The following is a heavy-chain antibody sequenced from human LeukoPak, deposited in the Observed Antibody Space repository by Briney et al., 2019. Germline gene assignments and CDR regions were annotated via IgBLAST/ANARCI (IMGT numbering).Heavy chain of an antibody. CDR2: MNPNSGNT. CDR1: GYTFTSYD. V-gene: IGHV1-8*03. CDR3: ARVQGLVGFYYGMDV. J-gene: IGHJ6*02. D-gene: IGHD1-26*01. Sequence: ASVKVSCKASGYTFTSYDINWVRQATGQGLEWMGWMNPNSGNTGYAQKFQGRVTITRNTSISTAYMELSSLRSEDTAVYYCARVQGLVGFYYGMDVWGQGTTVTVSS.